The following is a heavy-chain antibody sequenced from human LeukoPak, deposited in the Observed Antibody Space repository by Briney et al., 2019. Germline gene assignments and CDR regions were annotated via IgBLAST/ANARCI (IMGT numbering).Heavy chain of an antibody. J-gene: IGHJ5*02. CDR2: ISSSSSTI. CDR3: ARSSPRNWFDP. Sequence: PGGSLRLSYAASGFTFSSYSMNWVRQAPGKGLEWVSYISSSSSTIYYADSVKGRFTISRDNAKNSLYLQMNSLRAEDTAVYYCARSSPRNWFDPWGQGTLVTVSS. CDR1: GFTFSSYS. V-gene: IGHV3-48*01.